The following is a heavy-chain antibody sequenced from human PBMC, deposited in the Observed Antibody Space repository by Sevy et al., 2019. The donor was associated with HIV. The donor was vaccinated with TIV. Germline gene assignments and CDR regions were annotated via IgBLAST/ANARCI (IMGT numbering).Heavy chain of an antibody. V-gene: IGHV3-30*02. CDR1: GFTFSSYG. J-gene: IGHJ6*02. Sequence: GSLRLSCAASGFTFSSYGMHWVRQAPGKGLEWVAFIRYDGSNKYYADSVKGRFTISRDNSKNTLYLQMNSLRAEDTAVYYCAKDRRVVVVPAAMHYYYYGMDVWGQGTTVTVSS. CDR3: AKDRRVVVVPAAMHYYYYGMDV. CDR2: IRYDGSNK. D-gene: IGHD2-2*01.